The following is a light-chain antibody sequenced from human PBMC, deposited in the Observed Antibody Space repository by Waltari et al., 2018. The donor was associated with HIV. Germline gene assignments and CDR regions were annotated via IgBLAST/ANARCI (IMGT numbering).Light chain of an antibody. CDR2: DAS. V-gene: IGKV3-11*01. Sequence: ETVLTQSPARLSLSPGERATLSCRANQSVSDFLAWYRQTPGQPLRLLIYDASTRATGTPARFSGSGSGTDFTLTISSLEPEDFAVYYCQQRSHWPLTFGGGTKVEMK. J-gene: IGKJ4*01. CDR3: QQRSHWPLT. CDR1: QSVSDF.